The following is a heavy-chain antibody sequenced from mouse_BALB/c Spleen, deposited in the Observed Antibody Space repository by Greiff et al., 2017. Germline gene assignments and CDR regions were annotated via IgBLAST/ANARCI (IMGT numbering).Heavy chain of an antibody. V-gene: IGHV1-5*01. Sequence: VQLKQSGTVLAGPGASVKMSCKASGYTFTSYWMHWVKQRPGQGLEWIGAIYPGNSDTSYNQKFKGKAKLTAVTSTSTAYMELSSLTNEDSAVYYCTRCGYDRYAMDYWGQGTSVTVSS. D-gene: IGHD2-2*01. CDR2: IYPGNSDT. J-gene: IGHJ4*01. CDR1: GYTFTSYW. CDR3: TRCGYDRYAMDY.